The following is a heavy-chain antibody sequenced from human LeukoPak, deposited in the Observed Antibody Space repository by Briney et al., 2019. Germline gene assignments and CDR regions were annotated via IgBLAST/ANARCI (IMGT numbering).Heavy chain of an antibody. Sequence: SETLSLTCTVSGGSISSGSYYWSWLRQPAGKGLEWIGRIYTSGGTNYNPSLKSRVTISIDTSKNQFSLKLSSVTAADTAVYYCARSLGYSSGWYDWYFDLWGRGTLVTVSS. CDR3: ARSLGYSSGWYDWYFDL. V-gene: IGHV4-61*02. D-gene: IGHD6-19*01. CDR1: GGSISSGSYY. CDR2: IYTSGGT. J-gene: IGHJ2*01.